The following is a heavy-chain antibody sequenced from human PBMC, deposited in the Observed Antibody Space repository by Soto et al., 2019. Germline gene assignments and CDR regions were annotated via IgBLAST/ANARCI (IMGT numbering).Heavy chain of an antibody. V-gene: IGHV4-59*08. Sequence: PSETLSLTCTVSGASITSYYWSWIRQPPGKGLEWIGYIYYSGSTNYNPSLKSRVTISVDTSKNQFSLKLSSVTATGTAVYYCGRHSVRFDPWGQGTLVTVSS. CDR3: GRHSVRFDP. J-gene: IGHJ5*02. CDR2: IYYSGST. CDR1: GASITSYY.